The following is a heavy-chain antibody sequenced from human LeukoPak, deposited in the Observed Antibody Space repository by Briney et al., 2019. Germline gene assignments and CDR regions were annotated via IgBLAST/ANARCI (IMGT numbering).Heavy chain of an antibody. CDR2: IWRDGSNK. V-gene: IGHV3-33*08. D-gene: IGHD1-26*01. Sequence: GSLRLSCAAAGFSFNEYAMHWVRQAPAKGLEWVAVIWRDGSNKYYADSVKGRFTVSRDNPKNTLNLQMDSLRVEDTAVYYCARHGSGRKYFDPLDYWGQGTLVTVSS. J-gene: IGHJ4*02. CDR3: ARHGSGRKYFDPLDY. CDR1: GFSFNEYA.